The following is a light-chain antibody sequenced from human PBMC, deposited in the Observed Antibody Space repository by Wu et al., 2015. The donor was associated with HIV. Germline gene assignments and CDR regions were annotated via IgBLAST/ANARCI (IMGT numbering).Light chain of an antibody. CDR3: QQRSNWPPSLT. Sequence: EIVLTQSPATLSLSPGERATLSCRASQSVSSYLAWYQQKPGQAPGLLIYDASNRATGIPVRFSGSGSGTDFTLTISSLEPEDFAVYYCQQRSNWPPSLTFGGGTKVEIK. J-gene: IGKJ4*01. CDR2: DAS. V-gene: IGKV3-11*01. CDR1: QSVSSY.